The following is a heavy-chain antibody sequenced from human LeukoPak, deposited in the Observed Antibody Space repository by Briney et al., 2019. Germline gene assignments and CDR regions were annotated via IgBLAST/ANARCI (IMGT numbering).Heavy chain of an antibody. Sequence: PSETLSLTCTVSGASMSSNSHYWGWIRQPPGKGLEWIGEINHSGSTNYNPSLKSRVTISVDTSKNQFSLKLSSVTAADTAVYYCARDPIAVAGIGAWGQGTLVTVSS. CDR2: INHSGST. CDR1: GASMSSNSHY. J-gene: IGHJ5*02. D-gene: IGHD6-19*01. CDR3: ARDPIAVAGIGA. V-gene: IGHV4-39*07.